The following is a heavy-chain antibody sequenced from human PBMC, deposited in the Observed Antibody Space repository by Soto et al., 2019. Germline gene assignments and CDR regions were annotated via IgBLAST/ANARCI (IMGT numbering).Heavy chain of an antibody. CDR2: IYWDDDK. CDR3: AHIPDYCSSTSCYIVANWFDP. D-gene: IGHD2-2*02. CDR1: GFSLSTSGVG. J-gene: IGHJ5*02. V-gene: IGHV2-5*02. Sequence: SGPTLVNPTQTLTLTCTFSGFSLSTSGVGVGWIRQPPGKALEWLALIYWDDDKRYSPSLKSRLTITKDTSKNQVVLTMTNMDPVDTATYYCAHIPDYCSSTSCYIVANWFDPWGQGTLVTVSS.